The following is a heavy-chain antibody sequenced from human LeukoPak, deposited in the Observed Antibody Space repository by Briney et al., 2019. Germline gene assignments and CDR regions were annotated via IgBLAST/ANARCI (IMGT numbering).Heavy chain of an antibody. Sequence: SETLSLTCTVSGDSISRSGFYWGWIRQPPGKGLEWIGSIYYSGSTYYNPSLKSRVTISVDTSKNQFSLKLSSVTAADTAVYYCASIYYYDSAPIDPWGQGTLVTVSS. CDR3: ASIYYYDSAPIDP. CDR1: GDSISRSGFY. CDR2: IYYSGST. D-gene: IGHD3-22*01. V-gene: IGHV4-39*01. J-gene: IGHJ5*02.